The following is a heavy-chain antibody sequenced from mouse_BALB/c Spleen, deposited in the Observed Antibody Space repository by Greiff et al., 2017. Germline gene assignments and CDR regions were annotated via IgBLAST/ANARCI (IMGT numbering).Heavy chain of an antibody. V-gene: IGHV3-2*02. Sequence: EVMLVESGPGLVKPSQSLSLTCTVTGYSITSDYAWNWIRQFPGNKLEWMGYISYSGSTSYNPSLKSRISITRDTSKNQFFLQLNSVTTEDTATYYCARSNYGTLWFAYWGQGTLVTVSA. J-gene: IGHJ3*01. D-gene: IGHD2-1*01. CDR1: GYSITSDYA. CDR3: ARSNYGTLWFAY. CDR2: ISYSGST.